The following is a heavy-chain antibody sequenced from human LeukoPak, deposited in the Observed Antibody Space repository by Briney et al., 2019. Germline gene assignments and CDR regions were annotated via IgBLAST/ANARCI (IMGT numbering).Heavy chain of an antibody. J-gene: IGHJ4*02. V-gene: IGHV1-3*01. D-gene: IGHD1-1*01. CDR2: INAGNGNT. Sequence: ASVKVSCKASGYTFTSYAMHWVRQAPGQRLEWMGWINAGNGNTKYSQKFRGRVTITRDTSASTAYMELSSLRSEDTAVYYCARKPGLGKYYFDYWGQGTLVTVSS. CDR3: ARKPGLGKYYFDY. CDR1: GYTFTSYA.